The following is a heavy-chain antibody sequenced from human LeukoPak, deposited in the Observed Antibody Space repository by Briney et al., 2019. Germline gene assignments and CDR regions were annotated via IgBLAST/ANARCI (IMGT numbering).Heavy chain of an antibody. D-gene: IGHD6-19*01. Sequence: GGSLRLSCAASGFTFSSYAMHWVRQAPGKGLEWVAVISYDGSNKYYADSVKGRFTISRDNSKNTLYLQMNSLRAEDTAVYYCARGALQWLATYYYYGMDVWGQGTTVTVSS. J-gene: IGHJ6*02. CDR3: ARGALQWLATYYYYGMDV. V-gene: IGHV3-30-3*01. CDR1: GFTFSSYA. CDR2: ISYDGSNK.